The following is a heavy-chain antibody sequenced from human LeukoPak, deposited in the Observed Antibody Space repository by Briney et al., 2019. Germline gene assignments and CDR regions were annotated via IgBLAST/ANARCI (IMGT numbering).Heavy chain of an antibody. Sequence: ASVKVPCKASGYTFTSYDINWVRQATGQGLEWMGWMNPNSGNTGYAQKFQGRVTMTRNTSISTAYMELSSLRSEDTAVYYCASEVTTGYYYYGMDVWGQGTTVTVSS. D-gene: IGHD4-17*01. J-gene: IGHJ6*02. CDR1: GYTFTSYD. V-gene: IGHV1-8*01. CDR2: MNPNSGNT. CDR3: ASEVTTGYYYYGMDV.